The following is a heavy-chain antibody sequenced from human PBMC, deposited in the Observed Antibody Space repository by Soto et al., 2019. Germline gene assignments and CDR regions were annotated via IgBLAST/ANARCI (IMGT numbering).Heavy chain of an antibody. CDR2: ISYEASNK. J-gene: IGHJ4*02. CDR1: GFTFSSYA. CDR3: ARESPDYFFDY. V-gene: IGHV3-30-3*01. Sequence: ESGGGVVQPGRSLRLSCTASGFTFSSYAMHWVRQAPGKGLEWVAFISYEASNKYYADSVKGRFTISRDNSKNTLYLQMDSLRAEDTAVYYCARESPDYFFDYWGQGTLVTVSS.